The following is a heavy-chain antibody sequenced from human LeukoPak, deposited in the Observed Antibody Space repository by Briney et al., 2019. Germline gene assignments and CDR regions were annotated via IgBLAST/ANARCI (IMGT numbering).Heavy chain of an antibody. Sequence: SETLSLTCTVSGGSISSYYWSWIRQPAGKGLEWIGRIYTSGSTNYNPSLKSRVTMSVDTSKNQFSLKLSSVTAADTAVYYCARDQCGYSSGWCHFDYWGQGTLVTVSS. CDR1: GGSISSYY. CDR3: ARDQCGYSSGWCHFDY. D-gene: IGHD6-19*01. V-gene: IGHV4-4*07. J-gene: IGHJ4*02. CDR2: IYTSGST.